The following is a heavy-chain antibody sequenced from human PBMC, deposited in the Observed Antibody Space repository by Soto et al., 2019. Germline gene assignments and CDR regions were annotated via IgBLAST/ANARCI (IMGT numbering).Heavy chain of an antibody. CDR2: IIPIFGTA. Sequence: SGGTFSSYAISWVRQAPGQGLEWMGGIIPIFGTANYAQKFQGRVTITADESTSTAYMELSSLRSEDTAVYYCARDDCSSTSCYFGFYYYYGMDVWGQGTTVTVSS. CDR3: ARDDCSSTSCYFGFYYYYGMDV. J-gene: IGHJ6*02. V-gene: IGHV1-69*01. D-gene: IGHD2-2*01. CDR1: GGTFSSYA.